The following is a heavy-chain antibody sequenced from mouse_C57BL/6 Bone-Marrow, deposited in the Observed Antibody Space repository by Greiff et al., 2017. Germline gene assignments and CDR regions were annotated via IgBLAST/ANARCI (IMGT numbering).Heavy chain of an antibody. J-gene: IGHJ1*03. CDR1: GFNIKDSY. CDR3: AREGLGGSRWYVEV. CDR2: IDPADGET. D-gene: IGHD1-1*01. Sequence: EVPLQQSGAELVKPGASVKLSCPASGFNIKDSYMHWVKPRTDQGLAWIGRIDPADGETKYAPQFQGKATITADTSSNTAYLQLSRLAAEDTAVYYCAREGLGGSRWYVEVGGTGTTVTVSS. V-gene: IGHV14-2*01.